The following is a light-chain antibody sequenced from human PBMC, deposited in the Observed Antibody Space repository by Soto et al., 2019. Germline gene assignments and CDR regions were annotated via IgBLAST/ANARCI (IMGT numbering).Light chain of an antibody. Sequence: DFVMSQSPASLAVSLGERATINSTSIHNVLYSSNKKNYLAWYQQKPGQPPKLLIHWASTRESGVPDRFSGSGSGTDFTLTISSLQAEDVAVYYCQQYYSIPRTFGQGTKVDIK. CDR3: QQYYSIPRT. CDR1: HNVLYSSNKKNY. J-gene: IGKJ1*01. V-gene: IGKV4-1*01. CDR2: WAS.